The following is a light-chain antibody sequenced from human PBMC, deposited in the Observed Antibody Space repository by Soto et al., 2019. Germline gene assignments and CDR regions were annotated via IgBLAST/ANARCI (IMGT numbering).Light chain of an antibody. CDR2: DAS. V-gene: IGKV3-15*01. J-gene: IGKJ5*01. CDR1: QSVSSN. CDR3: QQYGTSEII. Sequence: EIVITQSPATLSVSPGERATLSCRASQSVSSNLAWYQQKPGQAPRILMYDASTRATGISARFSGSGSGTEFTLTISRLEPEDFAVFFCQQYGTSEIIFGQGTRLEI.